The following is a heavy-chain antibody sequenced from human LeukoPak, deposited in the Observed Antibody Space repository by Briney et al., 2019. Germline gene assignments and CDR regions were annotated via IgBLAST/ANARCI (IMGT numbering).Heavy chain of an antibody. D-gene: IGHD3-22*01. V-gene: IGHV4-30-4*01. J-gene: IGHJ4*02. CDR3: ARDSYYDSSGYSHFDY. CDR2: IYYSGST. CDR1: GGSISSGDYY. Sequence: ASETLSLTCTVSGGSISSGDYYWSWIRQPPGKGLEWIGYIYYSGSTYYNPSLKSRVTISVDTSKNQFSLKLGSVTAADTAVYYCARDSYYDSSGYSHFDYWGQGTLVTVSS.